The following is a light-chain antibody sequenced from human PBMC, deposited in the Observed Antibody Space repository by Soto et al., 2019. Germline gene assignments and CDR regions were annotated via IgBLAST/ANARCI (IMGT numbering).Light chain of an antibody. CDR1: SSDVGGYNY. J-gene: IGLJ1*01. CDR2: DVS. V-gene: IGLV2-14*01. Sequence: QSALTQPASVSGSPGHSITISCTGTSSDVGGYNYVSWYQQHPGKAPKLMIYDVSNRPSGVSNRFSGSKSGNTASLTISGLQAEDEADYYCSSYTSSSTPGVFGTGTKVTVL. CDR3: SSYTSSSTPGV.